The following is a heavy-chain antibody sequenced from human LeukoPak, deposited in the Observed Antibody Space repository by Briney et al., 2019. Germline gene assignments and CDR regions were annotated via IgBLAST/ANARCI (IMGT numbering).Heavy chain of an antibody. D-gene: IGHD2-2*01. CDR3: ARDSCSSTSCYVAFDI. V-gene: IGHV1-69*13. Sequence: SVKVSCKAFGGTFISYAISWVRQAPGQGLEWMGGIIPIFGTANYAQKFQGRVTITADESTSTAYMELSSLRSEDTAVYYCARDSCSSTSCYVAFDIWGQGTMVTVSS. CDR2: IIPIFGTA. J-gene: IGHJ3*02. CDR1: GGTFISYA.